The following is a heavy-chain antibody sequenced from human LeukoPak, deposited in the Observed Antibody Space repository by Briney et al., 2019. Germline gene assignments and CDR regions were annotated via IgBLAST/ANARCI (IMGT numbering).Heavy chain of an antibody. J-gene: IGHJ3*02. CDR3: TTDRYYYDSSGYPNDAFDI. V-gene: IGHV3-23*01. CDR2: ISGSGDST. Sequence: GRSLRLSCAASGFTFSNYAMSWVRQAPGKGLEWVSAISGSGDSTYYADSVKGRFTISRDNSKNTLYMQMNSLKTENTAVYYCTTDRYYYDSSGYPNDAFDIWGQGTMVTVSS. D-gene: IGHD3-22*01. CDR1: GFTFSNYA.